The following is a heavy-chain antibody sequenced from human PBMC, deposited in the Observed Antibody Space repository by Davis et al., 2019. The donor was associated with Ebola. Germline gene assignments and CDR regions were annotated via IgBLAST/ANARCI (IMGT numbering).Heavy chain of an antibody. CDR2: INSDGSTT. J-gene: IGHJ4*02. Sequence: HTGGSLRLSCAASGFTFSSYAMHWVRQAPGKGLVWVSRINSDGSTTSYADSVKGRFTISRDNAKNTLYLQMNSLRAEDTAVYYCARTSYFWSLDYWGQGTLVTVSP. CDR3: ARTSYFWSLDY. V-gene: IGHV3-74*01. D-gene: IGHD3-3*01. CDR1: GFTFSSYA.